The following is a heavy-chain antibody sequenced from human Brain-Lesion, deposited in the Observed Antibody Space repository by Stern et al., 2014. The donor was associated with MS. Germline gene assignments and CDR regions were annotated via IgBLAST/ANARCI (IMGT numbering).Heavy chain of an antibody. D-gene: IGHD3-3*01. V-gene: IGHV3-9*01. CDR1: GFSFDDYA. J-gene: IGHJ6*02. CDR3: ARGRGFFYYYYARDF. Sequence: EVQLVESGGDLVQPGRSLRLSCVASGFSFDDYAMHWVRQAPGTGLEWVSGISWNSLTLGYAVSVKGRFTISRDNAEHSTYLQLNSLRPEAPPLYYCARGRGFFYYYYARDFWGQGPTVTVSS. CDR2: ISWNSLTL.